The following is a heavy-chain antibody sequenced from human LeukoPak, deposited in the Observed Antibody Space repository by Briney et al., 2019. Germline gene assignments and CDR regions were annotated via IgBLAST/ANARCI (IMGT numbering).Heavy chain of an antibody. D-gene: IGHD6-13*01. V-gene: IGHV3-33*01. J-gene: IGHJ4*02. Sequence: EPGGSLRLSCAASGFTFSSYGMHWVRQAPGKGLEWVAVIWYDENNKYYADSVKGRFTISRDNSKNTLYLQMNSLRAEDTAVYYCVEGSAVPQFDYWGQGTLVTVSS. CDR2: IWYDENNK. CDR1: GFTFSSYG. CDR3: VEGSAVPQFDY.